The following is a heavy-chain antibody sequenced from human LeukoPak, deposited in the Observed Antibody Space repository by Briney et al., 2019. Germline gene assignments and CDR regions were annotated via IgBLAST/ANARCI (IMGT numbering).Heavy chain of an antibody. CDR2: IYPGDSDT. CDR1: GYSFTSYW. V-gene: IGHV5-51*01. J-gene: IGHJ4*02. CDR3: ARRVWDYGGNSGFYFDY. D-gene: IGHD4-23*01. Sequence: GESLKISCKGSGYSFTSYWIGWVRQMPGKGLEWMGIIYPGDSDTRYSPFFQGQVTISADKSISTAYLQWSSLKASDTAMYYCARRVWDYGGNSGFYFDYWGQGTLVTVSS.